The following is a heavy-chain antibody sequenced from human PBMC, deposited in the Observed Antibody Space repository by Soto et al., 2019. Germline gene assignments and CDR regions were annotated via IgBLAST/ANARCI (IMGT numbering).Heavy chain of an antibody. J-gene: IGHJ6*02. Sequence: GESLKISCMGSGYKVSTWHNFTSYWIAWVRQMPGEGLEWMGIIYPGDSDTGYSTSFQGQVTISADKSINSVYLQWSSLKASDTATYYCARLGFNYDFLSGYYNVQHYYGIDVWGQGTTVTVSS. CDR3: ARLGFNYDFLSGYYNVQHYYGIDV. CDR2: IYPGDSDT. D-gene: IGHD3-3*01. V-gene: IGHV5-51*01. CDR1: GYKVSTWHNFTSYW.